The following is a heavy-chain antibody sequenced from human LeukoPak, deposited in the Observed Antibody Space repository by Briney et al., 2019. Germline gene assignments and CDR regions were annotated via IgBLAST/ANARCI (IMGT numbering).Heavy chain of an antibody. CDR2: ISYDGSNK. Sequence: GGSLRLSCAASGFTFSSYAMHWVRQAPGKGLEWVAVISYDGSNKYYVDSVKGRFTISRDNSKNTLYLQMNSLRAEDTAVYYCAREVGGYDFLQQWLTTSYYFDYWGQGTLVTVSS. V-gene: IGHV3-30*04. CDR1: GFTFSSYA. CDR3: AREVGGYDFLQQWLTTSYYFDY. J-gene: IGHJ4*02. D-gene: IGHD5-12*01.